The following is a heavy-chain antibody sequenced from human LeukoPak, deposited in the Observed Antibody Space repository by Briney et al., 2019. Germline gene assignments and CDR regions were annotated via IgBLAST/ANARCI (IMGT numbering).Heavy chain of an antibody. CDR2: ITGSGGST. CDR3: AKPPGVSYWFDP. CDR1: EFTFNNYA. D-gene: IGHD3-10*01. J-gene: IGHJ5*02. Sequence: GGSLRLSCAASEFTFNNYAMTWVRQAPGKGLEWVSSITGSGGSTYYANFVKGWFTISRDNSKNTLYLQMYSLRVEDTAVYYCAKPPGVSYWFDPWGQGTLVTVSS. V-gene: IGHV3-23*01.